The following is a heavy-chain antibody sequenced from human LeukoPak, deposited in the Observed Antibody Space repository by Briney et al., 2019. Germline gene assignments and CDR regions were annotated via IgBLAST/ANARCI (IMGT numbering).Heavy chain of an antibody. CDR1: DYTFPTYG. D-gene: IGHD3-10*01. Sequence: ASMKVSXKASDYTFPTYGISWVRQAPGQGLEWMGWINAYNGDTNYAQKFQGRVTMTTDTSTSTAYMELRSLRSDDTAVYYCEGGGLWFGELPFDPWGQGILVTVSS. CDR2: INAYNGDT. V-gene: IGHV1-18*01. CDR3: EGGGLWFGELPFDP. J-gene: IGHJ5*02.